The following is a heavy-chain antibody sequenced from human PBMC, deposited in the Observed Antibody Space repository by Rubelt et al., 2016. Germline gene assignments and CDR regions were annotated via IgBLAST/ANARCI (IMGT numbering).Heavy chain of an antibody. J-gene: IGHJ4*02. CDR2: INQSGST. Sequence: QVQLQQWGAGLLKPSETLSLTCAVYGGSFSGYYWTWIRQPPGKGLEWIGEINQSGSTNYNPSLKRRVTVSVDTSKKQFSLNLSFVTAADSAIYNCATRRSALGSFEFWGQGIVVTVSS. CDR1: GGSFSGYY. CDR3: ATRRSALGSFEF. D-gene: IGHD3-10*01. V-gene: IGHV4-34*01.